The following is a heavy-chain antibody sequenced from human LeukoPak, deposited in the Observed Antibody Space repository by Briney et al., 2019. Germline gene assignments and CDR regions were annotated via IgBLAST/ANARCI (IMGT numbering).Heavy chain of an antibody. CDR3: ARDTAGNDY. V-gene: IGHV3-7*01. D-gene: IGHD6-19*01. CDR1: GFTFSSYW. Sequence: GGYLRLSCTAPGFTFSSYWMSWVRQAPGKGLEWVANIKQDGSEKYYVDSVKGRFTISRDNAKNSLYLQMNSLRAEDTALYYCARDTAGNDYWGQGTLVTVSS. CDR2: IKQDGSEK. J-gene: IGHJ4*02.